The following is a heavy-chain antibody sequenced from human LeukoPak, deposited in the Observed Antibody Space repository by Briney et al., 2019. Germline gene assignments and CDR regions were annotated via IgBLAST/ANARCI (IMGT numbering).Heavy chain of an antibody. CDR1: GYTFTSYD. D-gene: IGHD3-9*01. J-gene: IGHJ4*02. CDR3: ARGLLRYFDWLSRSYYFDY. CDR2: MNPNSGNT. Sequence: ASVKVSCKASGYTFTSYDINWVRQATGQGLEWMGWMNPNSGNTGYAQKFQGRVTMTRNTSISTAYMELSSLRSEDTAVYYCARGLLRYFDWLSRSYYFDYWGQGTLVTVSS. V-gene: IGHV1-8*01.